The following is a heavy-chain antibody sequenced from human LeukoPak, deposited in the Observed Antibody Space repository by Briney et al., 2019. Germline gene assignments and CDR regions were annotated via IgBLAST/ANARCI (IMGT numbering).Heavy chain of an antibody. J-gene: IGHJ6*03. CDR2: VDHTGST. Sequence: PSETLSLTCSVSDDSITMYYWTWIRQPPGKGLEWIGYVDHTGSTNFNPSLKSRVTISVDTSKNQFSLKLSSVTAADTAVYYCTRGSIAYYYMDVWGKGTTVTISS. V-gene: IGHV4-59*01. CDR1: DDSITMYY. CDR3: TRGSIAYYYMDV. D-gene: IGHD3-22*01.